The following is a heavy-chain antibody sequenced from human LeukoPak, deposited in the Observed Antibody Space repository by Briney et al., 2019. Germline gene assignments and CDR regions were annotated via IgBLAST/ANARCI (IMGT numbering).Heavy chain of an antibody. J-gene: IGHJ4*02. Sequence: GRSLRLSCAASGFTFGDYGMHWVRQRPGKGLEWVSGISWSSGTIVYADSVKGRFTISRDNAKNALHLQMNNLRPDDTALYYCAKDFTFLERHQFDYWGQGTLVTVSS. D-gene: IGHD3-3*01. CDR3: AKDFTFLERHQFDY. CDR2: ISWSSGTI. V-gene: IGHV3-9*01. CDR1: GFTFGDYG.